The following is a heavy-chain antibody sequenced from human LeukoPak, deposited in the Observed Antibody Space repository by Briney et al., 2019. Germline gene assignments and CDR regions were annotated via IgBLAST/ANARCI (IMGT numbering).Heavy chain of an antibody. CDR3: ATPYYSGGSYHYYYMDV. CDR2: FDPEDGET. Sequence: ASVKVPCKVSGYTLTELSMHWVRQAPGKGLEWMGGFDPEDGETIYAQKFQGRVTMTEDTSTDTAYMELSSLRSEDTAVYYCATPYYSGGSYHYYYMDVWGKGTTVTVSS. V-gene: IGHV1-24*01. CDR1: GYTLTELS. D-gene: IGHD2-15*01. J-gene: IGHJ6*03.